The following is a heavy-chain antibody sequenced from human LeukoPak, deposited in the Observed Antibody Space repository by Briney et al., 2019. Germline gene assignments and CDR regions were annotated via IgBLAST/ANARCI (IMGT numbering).Heavy chain of an antibody. D-gene: IGHD6-6*01. CDR1: GGSISSSSYY. J-gene: IGHJ2*01. V-gene: IGHV4-39*07. CDR3: ARGPSFGGSSRFDL. Sequence: SETLSLTCTVSGGSISSSSYYWGWIRQPPGKGLEWIGSIYYSGITYYNPSLKSRVTISVDTSKNQYSLRLSSVTAADTAVYYCARGPSFGGSSRFDLWGRGTLVSVSS. CDR2: IYYSGIT.